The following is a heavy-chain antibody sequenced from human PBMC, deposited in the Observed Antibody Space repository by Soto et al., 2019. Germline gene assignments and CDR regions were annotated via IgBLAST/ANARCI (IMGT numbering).Heavy chain of an antibody. CDR1: GFTFSSYW. CDR2: IYNDDST. D-gene: IGHD1-1*01. J-gene: IGHJ6*02. V-gene: IGHV3-53*01. CDR3: VSHPRGGAPGTYYGMDV. Sequence: GGSLRLSCAASGFTFSSYWMSWVRQAPGKGLEWVSVIYNDDSTYYADSVKGRFTISRDNSKNTLYLQMNSLRAEGTAVYYCVSHPRGGAPGTYYGMDVWGQGTTVTVSS.